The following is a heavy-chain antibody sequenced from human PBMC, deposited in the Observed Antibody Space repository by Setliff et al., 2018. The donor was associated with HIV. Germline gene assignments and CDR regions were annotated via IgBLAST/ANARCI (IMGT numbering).Heavy chain of an antibody. J-gene: IGHJ4*02. CDR2: IYPGDSDT. Sequence: GESLKISCQGSGYSFTSYWIGWVRQLPGKGLEWMGSIYPGDSDTRYSPSFQGQVTISADKSISTAYLQWSSLKASDTAMYYCARLSVVTATRIYYFDYWGQGTLVTVSS. CDR1: GYSFTSYW. V-gene: IGHV5-51*01. D-gene: IGHD2-21*02. CDR3: ARLSVVTATRIYYFDY.